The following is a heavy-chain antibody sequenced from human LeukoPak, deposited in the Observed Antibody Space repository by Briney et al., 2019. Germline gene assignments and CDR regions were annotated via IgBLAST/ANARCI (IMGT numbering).Heavy chain of an antibody. J-gene: IGHJ5*02. CDR1: GSSISGYC. Sequence: KSSETLSLTCTVSGSSISGYCLSWTRQPPGKGLEWIGYIYYNGSNNYHTSLETRGTISLNTSNNQFSLKLSSVAAADAAVYNCAGYGGALNWFDPWGQGTLVTVSS. CDR3: AGYGGALNWFDP. V-gene: IGHV4-59*01. CDR2: IYYNGSN. D-gene: IGHD3-16*01.